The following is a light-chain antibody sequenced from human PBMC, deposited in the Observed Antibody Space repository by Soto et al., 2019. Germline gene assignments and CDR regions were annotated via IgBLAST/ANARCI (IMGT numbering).Light chain of an antibody. Sequence: QSALTQPRSVSGSPGQSVTISCTGTSSDVGGSKYGSWYQQHPGEAPKLMIYDVTKRPSGVPDRFSGSKSGNTASLTISGLQAEDEADYYCCSYAGSYTVMFDGGTKLTVL. V-gene: IGLV2-11*01. CDR2: DVT. CDR1: SSDVGGSKY. J-gene: IGLJ3*02. CDR3: CSYAGSYTVM.